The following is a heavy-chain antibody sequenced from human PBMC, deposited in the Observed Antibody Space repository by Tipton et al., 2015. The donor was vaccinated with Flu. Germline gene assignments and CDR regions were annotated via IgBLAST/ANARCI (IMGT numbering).Heavy chain of an antibody. V-gene: IGHV4-38-2*02. D-gene: IGHD4-11*01. CDR3: ARRDYSNYVSQPKNWFDH. CDR1: GDSIRSDYF. Sequence: TLSLTCIVSGDSIRSDYFWDWIRQPPGKGLEWIGHISRGGSTYYNSSLQSRVTISVDSSRNRFSLKVKSVTAADTAIYYCARRDYSNYVSQPKNWFDHWGQGTLVTVSS. CDR2: ISRGGST. J-gene: IGHJ5*02.